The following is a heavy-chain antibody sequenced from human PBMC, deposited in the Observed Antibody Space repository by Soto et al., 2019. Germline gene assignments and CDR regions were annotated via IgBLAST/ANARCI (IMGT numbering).Heavy chain of an antibody. Sequence: QVQLQESGPGLVKPSQTLSLTCTVSGGSISSGDYYWGWIRQHPGKGLEWIGYIYYSGSTYYNPSLRRRVTISVDTSKKQFSLKLSSVTAADTAVYYCARQADSSSPYFDYWGQGTLVTVSS. D-gene: IGHD6-6*01. CDR2: IYYSGST. J-gene: IGHJ4*02. CDR3: ARQADSSSPYFDY. CDR1: GGSISSGDYY. V-gene: IGHV4-31*03.